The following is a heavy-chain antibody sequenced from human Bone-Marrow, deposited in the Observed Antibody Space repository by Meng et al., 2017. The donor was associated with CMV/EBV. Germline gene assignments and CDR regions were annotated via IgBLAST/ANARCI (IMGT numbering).Heavy chain of an antibody. V-gene: IGHV3-9*01. CDR2: ISWNSGSI. CDR1: GFTFDDYA. CDR3: AKGGSGWDYWYFDL. J-gene: IGHJ2*01. Sequence: SLKISCAASGFTFDDYAMHWVRQAPGKGLEWVSGISWNSGSIGYADSVKGRFTISRDNAKNSLYLQMNSLRAEDTAVYYCAKGGSGWDYWYFDLWGRGTLVTVSS. D-gene: IGHD6-19*01.